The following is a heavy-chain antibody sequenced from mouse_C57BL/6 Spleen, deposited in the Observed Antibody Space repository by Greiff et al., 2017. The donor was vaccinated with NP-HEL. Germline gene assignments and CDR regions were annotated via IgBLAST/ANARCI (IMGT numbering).Heavy chain of an antibody. CDR1: GFTFSDYG. CDR2: ISSGSSTI. V-gene: IGHV5-17*01. D-gene: IGHD1-1*01. CDR3: ARRVYYGSRNYAMDY. J-gene: IGHJ4*01. Sequence: EVQLVESGGGLVKPGGSLKLSCAASGFTFSDYGMHWVRQAPEKGLEWVAYISSGSSTIYYADTVKGRFTISRDNAKNTLFLQMTSLRSEDTAMYYCARRVYYGSRNYAMDYWGQGTSVTVSS.